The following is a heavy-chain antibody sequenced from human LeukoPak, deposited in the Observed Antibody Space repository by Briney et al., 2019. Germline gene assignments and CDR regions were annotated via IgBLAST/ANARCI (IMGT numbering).Heavy chain of an antibody. Sequence: PGGSLRLSCAASGFTFSSYSMHWIRQGPGKGLEWVADIWYDGSNKFYTDSVKGRFTISRDNTKNTMYLQMDSLRAEVTAVYFCAKGGSGLYRTYNWFDPWGQGTLVTVPS. J-gene: IGHJ5*02. D-gene: IGHD6-19*01. CDR1: GFTFSSYS. CDR2: IWYDGSNK. V-gene: IGHV3-33*06. CDR3: AKGGSGLYRTYNWFDP.